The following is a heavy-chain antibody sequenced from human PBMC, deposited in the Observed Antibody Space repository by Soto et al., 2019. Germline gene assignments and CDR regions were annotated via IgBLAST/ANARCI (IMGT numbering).Heavy chain of an antibody. J-gene: IGHJ5*01. CDR2: IRATGGQT. CDR3: AQDRGWGVVSPSHDS. D-gene: IGHD2-21*01. Sequence: EVKLLESGGGVVRPGGSLRLSCAASGLTFRNFVMSWVRQAPGKGLQWVSAIRATGGQTFYADSVKGRFTISRDNSKNMLYLQINSLRDEDTALYFCAQDRGWGVVSPSHDSWGQGTLVTVSS. CDR1: GLTFRNFV. V-gene: IGHV3-23*01.